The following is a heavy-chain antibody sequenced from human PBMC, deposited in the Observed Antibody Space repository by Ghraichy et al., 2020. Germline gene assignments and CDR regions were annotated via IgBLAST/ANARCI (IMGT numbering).Heavy chain of an antibody. CDR2: IITGTAT. V-gene: IGHV3-69-1*01. CDR1: GFTFSNYY. D-gene: IGHD3-22*01. CDR3: ARAFNYDRPFDY. J-gene: IGHJ4*02. Sequence: GGSLNISCAASGFTFSNYYMSWVRQAPGKGLEWVSTIITGTATYYADSVKGRFTISRDDAKSSLYLQMNSLRAEDTAVYYCARAFNYDRPFDYWGQGILVTVSS.